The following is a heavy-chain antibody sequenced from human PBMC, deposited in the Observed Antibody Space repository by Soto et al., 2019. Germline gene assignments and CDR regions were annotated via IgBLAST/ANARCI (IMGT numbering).Heavy chain of an antibody. V-gene: IGHV1-69*13. D-gene: IGHD1-26*01. CDR2: IIPIFGTA. J-gene: IGHJ6*02. CDR1: GGTFSSYA. CDR3: ASTAEAVGAIPYYYYYGMDV. Sequence: SVKVSCKASGGTFSSYAISWVRQAPGQGLEWMGGIIPIFGTANYAQKFQGRVTITADESTSTAYMELSSLRSEDTAVYYCASTAEAVGAIPYYYYYGMDVWGQGTTVTVSS.